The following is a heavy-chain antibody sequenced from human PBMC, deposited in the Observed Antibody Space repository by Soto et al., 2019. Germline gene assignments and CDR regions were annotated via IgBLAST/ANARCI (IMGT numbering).Heavy chain of an antibody. CDR1: GFSLSNAGLG. J-gene: IGHJ5*02. V-gene: IGHV2-26*01. CDR3: ATTYITHWNCFVP. Sequence: QVTVKESGPVLVKPTETLTLTCTVSGFSLSNAGLGVTWIRQPPGKALEWLAHIFSNDEKSYRASLESRLTITKITSKTHRVLIMTNIVPGDRARYISATTYITHWNCFVPGGLGTMVSV. CDR2: IFSNDEK. D-gene: IGHD1-1*01.